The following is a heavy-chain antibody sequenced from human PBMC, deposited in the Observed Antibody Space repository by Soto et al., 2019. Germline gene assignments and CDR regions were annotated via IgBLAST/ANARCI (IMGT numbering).Heavy chain of an antibody. J-gene: IGHJ4*02. D-gene: IGHD6-19*01. V-gene: IGHV1-18*01. Sequence: VASVEVCCKASGYRFASDGISWVRQAPGPGLGWMGWISAYNGNTNYAQKLQRRVTMTTDTSTSTAYMELRSLRSDDTAVYYCARGWRWLVPFNYWGQGTLITVPS. CDR1: GYRFASDG. CDR3: ARGWRWLVPFNY. CDR2: ISAYNGNT.